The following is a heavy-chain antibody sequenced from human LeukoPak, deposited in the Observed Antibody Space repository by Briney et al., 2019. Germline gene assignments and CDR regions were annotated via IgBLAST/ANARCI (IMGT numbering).Heavy chain of an antibody. Sequence: SETLSLTCAVYGGSFSGYYWSWIRQPPGKGLEWIGEINHSGSTNSNPSLKSLVTISVDTSKNQFSLKLSSVTAADTAVYYCARVPNVYYRTPPDHYWGQGTLVTVSS. CDR2: INHSGST. CDR3: ARVPNVYYRTPPDHY. D-gene: IGHD3-22*01. CDR1: GGSFSGYY. V-gene: IGHV4-34*01. J-gene: IGHJ4*02.